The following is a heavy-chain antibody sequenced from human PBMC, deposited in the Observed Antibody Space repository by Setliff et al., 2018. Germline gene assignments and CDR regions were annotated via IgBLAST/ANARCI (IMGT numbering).Heavy chain of an antibody. D-gene: IGHD2-2*01. V-gene: IGHV1-18*01. CDR3: ARDRDVVVVPPARAQFDY. J-gene: IGHJ4*02. CDR2: ISAYNGYT. CDR1: GYTFTKYG. Sequence: GASVKVSCKASGYTFTKYGVTWVRQAPGQGLEWMGWISAYNGYTVFAPKFQGRLTVTTDTSTTTAYMELRSLRSDDTAVYFCARDRDVVVVPPARAQFDYWGQGILVTVSS.